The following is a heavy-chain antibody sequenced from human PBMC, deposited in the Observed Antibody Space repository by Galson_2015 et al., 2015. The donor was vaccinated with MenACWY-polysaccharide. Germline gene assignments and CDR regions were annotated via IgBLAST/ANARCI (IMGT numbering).Heavy chain of an antibody. J-gene: IGHJ6*02. Sequence: SMRLSCAASGFSFSSYSMNWVRQAPGKGVEWVSSISSSSSYILYADSVKGRFTISRDNAKNSLYLQMNSLRAEDTAVYYCARDEGTGTTRKYYYGMDVWGQGTTVTVSS. CDR2: ISSSSSYI. V-gene: IGHV3-21*01. CDR3: ARDEGTGTTRKYYYGMDV. D-gene: IGHD1-7*01. CDR1: GFSFSSYS.